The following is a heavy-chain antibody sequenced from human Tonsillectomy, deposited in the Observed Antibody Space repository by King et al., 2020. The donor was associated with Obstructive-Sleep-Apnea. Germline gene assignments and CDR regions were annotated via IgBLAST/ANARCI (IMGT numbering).Heavy chain of an antibody. Sequence: VQLVESGGGVVQPGRSLRLSCAASGFTFRTYAIHWVRQTPGKGLEWVASISYDGSNKYYADSVKGRFTISRDNSKNTLFLQMNSLRAEDTAVYYCARVGGSGSYYDSYYFDYWGKGTLVTVSS. V-gene: IGHV3-30-3*01. CDR1: GFTFRTYA. CDR2: ISYDGSNK. J-gene: IGHJ4*02. CDR3: ARVGGSGSYYDSYYFDY. D-gene: IGHD3-10*01.